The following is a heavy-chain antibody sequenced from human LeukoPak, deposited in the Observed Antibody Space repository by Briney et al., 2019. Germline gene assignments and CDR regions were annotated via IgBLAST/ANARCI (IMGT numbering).Heavy chain of an antibody. CDR1: GYTLTVIS. J-gene: IGHJ4*02. V-gene: IGHV1-24*01. D-gene: IGHD6-6*01. CDR3: ATGRGFTARGEFDD. Sequence: ASETVSFKGSGYTLTVISMHCLRQAPGKGPEWRGGFDPEDGDRIYAYKFQGRVTMSEDTSTDTAYMELSSLRSEDTAVYYGATGRGFTARGEFDDWGQGTLVTVSS. CDR2: FDPEDGDR.